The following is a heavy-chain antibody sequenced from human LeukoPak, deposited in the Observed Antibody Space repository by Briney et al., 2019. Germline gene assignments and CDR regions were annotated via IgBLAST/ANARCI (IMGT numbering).Heavy chain of an antibody. CDR1: GGSISSSSYY. J-gene: IGHJ5*02. Sequence: SETLSLTCTVSGGSISSSSYYWGWIRQPPGKGLEWIGSIYYSGSTYYNPSLKSRVTISVDTSKNQFSLKLSSVTAADTAVYYCARAYNRVPWFDPWGQGTLVTVSS. CDR3: ARAYNRVPWFDP. V-gene: IGHV4-39*07. CDR2: IYYSGST. D-gene: IGHD1-14*01.